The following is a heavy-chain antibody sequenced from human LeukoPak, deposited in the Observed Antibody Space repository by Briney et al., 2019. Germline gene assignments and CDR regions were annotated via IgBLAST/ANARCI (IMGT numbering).Heavy chain of an antibody. D-gene: IGHD3-3*01. V-gene: IGHV1-8*01. CDR3: ARGSGPYYDFWSDYYISWFDP. CDR2: MNPNSGNT. Sequence: ASVKVSCKASGYTFTSYDINWVRQATGQGLEWMGWMNPNSGNTDYAQKFQGRVTMTRNTSISTAYMELSSLRSEDTAVYYCARGSGPYYDFWSDYYISWFDPWGQGTLVTVSS. CDR1: GYTFTSYD. J-gene: IGHJ5*02.